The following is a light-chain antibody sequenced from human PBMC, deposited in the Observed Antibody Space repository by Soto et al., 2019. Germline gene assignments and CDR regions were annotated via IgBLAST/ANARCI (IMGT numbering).Light chain of an antibody. CDR1: SPNIGAGYD. CDR3: QSYDSSLSGYVV. J-gene: IGLJ2*01. V-gene: IGLV1-40*01. Sequence: QSVLRQPPSVSGAPGQRVTISCTGSSPNIGAGYDVHWYQQLPGTAPKLLIYGNSNRPSGVPDRFSGYKSGTSASLAITGLQAEDEVDYYSQSYDSSLSGYVVLGGGTQLTVL. CDR2: GNS.